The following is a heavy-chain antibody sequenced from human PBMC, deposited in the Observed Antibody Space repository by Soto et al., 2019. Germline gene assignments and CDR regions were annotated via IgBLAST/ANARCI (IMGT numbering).Heavy chain of an antibody. CDR2: ISYDGSNK. CDR1: GFTFSSYG. D-gene: IGHD3-22*01. V-gene: IGHV3-30*18. CDR3: AKDLYYYDSSGLMDV. J-gene: IGHJ6*02. Sequence: GGSLRLSCAASGFTFSSYGMHWVRQAPGKGLEWVAVISYDGSNKYYADSVKGRFTISRDNSKNTLYLQMNSLRAEDTAVYYCAKDLYYYDSSGLMDVWGQGTTVTVSS.